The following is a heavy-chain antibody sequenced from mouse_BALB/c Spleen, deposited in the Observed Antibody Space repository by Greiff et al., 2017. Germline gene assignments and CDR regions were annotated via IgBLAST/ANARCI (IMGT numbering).Heavy chain of an antibody. J-gene: IGHJ4*01. CDR2: IDPENGNT. CDR3: ARTMITTYYYAMDY. CDR1: GFNIKDYY. D-gene: IGHD2-4*01. Sequence: EVKLQQSGAELVRPGALVKLSCKASGFNIKDYYMHWVKQRPEQGLEWIGWIDPENGNTIYDPKFQGKASITADTSSNTAYLQLSSLTSEDTAVYYGARTMITTYYYAMDYWGQGTSVTVSS. V-gene: IGHV14-1*02.